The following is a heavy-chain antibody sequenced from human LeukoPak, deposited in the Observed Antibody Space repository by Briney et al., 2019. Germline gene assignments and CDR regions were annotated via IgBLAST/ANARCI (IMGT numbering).Heavy chain of an antibody. CDR2: VNSDGNIT. J-gene: IGHJ3*02. D-gene: IGHD3-10*02. V-gene: IGHV3-74*01. CDR1: GFTFDDYG. Sequence: GGSLRLSCAASGFTFDDYGMSWVRQAPGKGLVWLSRVNSDGNITTYADSVRGRFTISRDNAKNTLYLQMNSLRAEDTAVYYCARRGLVPAFDIWGQGTMVSVTS. CDR3: ARRGLVPAFDI.